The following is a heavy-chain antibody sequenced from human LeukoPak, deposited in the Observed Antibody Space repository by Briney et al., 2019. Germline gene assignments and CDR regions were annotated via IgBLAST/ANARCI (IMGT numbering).Heavy chain of an antibody. CDR1: GFTFRSYA. D-gene: IGHD1-26*01. CDR3: ARDVGTFDY. J-gene: IGHJ4*02. V-gene: IGHV3-23*01. CDR2: ISGGGGGT. Sequence: PGGSLRLSCAASGFTFRSYAMSWVRQAPGQGLEWVSSISGGGGGTYYANSVKGRFTISRDNAKNSLYLQMNSLRAEDTAVYYCARDVGTFDYWGQGTLVTVSS.